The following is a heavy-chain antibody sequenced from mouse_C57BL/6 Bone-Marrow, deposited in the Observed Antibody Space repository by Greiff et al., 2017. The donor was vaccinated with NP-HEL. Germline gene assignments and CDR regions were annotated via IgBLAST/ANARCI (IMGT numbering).Heavy chain of an antibody. V-gene: IGHV7-3*01. J-gene: IGHJ1*03. Sequence: EVKLVESGGGLVQPGGSLSLSCAASGFTFTDYYMSWVRQPPGKALEWLGFIRNKANGYTTEYSASVKGRFTISRDNSQSILYLQMNALRAEDSAIYYCARYGTTVVATSYWYFDVWGTGTTVTVSS. CDR2: IRNKANGYTT. CDR3: ARYGTTVVATSYWYFDV. CDR1: GFTFTDYY. D-gene: IGHD1-1*01.